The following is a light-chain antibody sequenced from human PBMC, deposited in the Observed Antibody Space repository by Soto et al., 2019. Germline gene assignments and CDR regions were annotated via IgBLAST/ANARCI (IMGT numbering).Light chain of an antibody. V-gene: IGKV1-9*01. Sequence: IQLTQSPSSLSASVGDRVTITCRASQGISSYLAWYQQKPGKAPKLLIYAASTLQSGVPSRFSGSGAGTDCTLTISSLQPEDFATYYCQLLNSYPLTFGPGTKVDIK. CDR2: AAS. J-gene: IGKJ3*01. CDR3: QLLNSYPLT. CDR1: QGISSY.